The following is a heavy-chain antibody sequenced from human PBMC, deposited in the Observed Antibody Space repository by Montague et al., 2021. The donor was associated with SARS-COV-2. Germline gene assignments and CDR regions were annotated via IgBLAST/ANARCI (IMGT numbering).Heavy chain of an antibody. CDR2: TYYRSKWNN. D-gene: IGHD3-22*01. V-gene: IGHV6-1*01. CDR3: ARGALFYDSSGYYSDAFDI. Sequence: CAISGDSVSSNSAAWNWIRQSPSRGLEWLGRTYYRSKWNNDYAVSVKSRITINPDTSKNQFSLKLSSVTAADTAVYYCARGALFYDSSGYYSDAFDIWGQGTMVTVSS. CDR1: GDSVSSNSAA. J-gene: IGHJ3*02.